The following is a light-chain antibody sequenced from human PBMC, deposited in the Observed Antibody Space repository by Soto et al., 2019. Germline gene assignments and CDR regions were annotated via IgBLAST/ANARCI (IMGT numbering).Light chain of an antibody. CDR1: QSVNSNY. CDR2: GAS. V-gene: IGKV3D-20*02. J-gene: IGKJ4*01. Sequence: VLTQSPVTLSLYPGASSTLSCRASQSVNSNYLAWYQQKPGQAPRLLIYGASSRATGIPDRFSGSGSGTDFTLTISSLEPEDFAVYYCQQRSNWPPLTFGGGTKVDIK. CDR3: QQRSNWPPLT.